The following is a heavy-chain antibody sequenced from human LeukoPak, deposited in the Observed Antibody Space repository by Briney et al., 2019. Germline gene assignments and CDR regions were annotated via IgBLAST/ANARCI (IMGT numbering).Heavy chain of an antibody. D-gene: IGHD6-19*01. V-gene: IGHV3-11*06. Sequence: GGSLRLSCAASGFTFSDYYMSWIRQAPGKGLGLVSYISSSSSYTNYADSVKGRFTTSRDNAKNSLYLQTNSLRAEDTAVYYCARGGYSSGWYVVYWGQRTLVTVSS. CDR1: GFTFSDYY. CDR2: ISSSSSYT. J-gene: IGHJ4*02. CDR3: ARGGYSSGWYVVY.